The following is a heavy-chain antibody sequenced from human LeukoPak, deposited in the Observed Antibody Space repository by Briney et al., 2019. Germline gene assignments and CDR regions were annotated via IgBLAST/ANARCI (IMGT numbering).Heavy chain of an antibody. D-gene: IGHD5-12*01. CDR3: ARERLIVPTNQYHFDY. Sequence: GGSLRLSCAASGFTFSRYWMSWVRQAPGKGLEWVANIKQDGSEKYYVDSVRGRFTISRDNAKNSLYLQMNSLRVEDTAVYYCARERLIVPTNQYHFDYWGQGNLVTVSS. V-gene: IGHV3-7*01. CDR2: IKQDGSEK. CDR1: GFTFSRYW. J-gene: IGHJ4*02.